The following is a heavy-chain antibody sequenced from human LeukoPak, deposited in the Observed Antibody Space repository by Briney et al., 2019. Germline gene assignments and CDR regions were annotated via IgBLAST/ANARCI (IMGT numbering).Heavy chain of an antibody. Sequence: GGSLRLTCAASGFTFSSYAVSWVRQPPGKGLEWVSAISGSGDSTYYTDSAKGRFTISRDNSKNTVFLQMNSLRAEDTAVYYCAKPPTTYRSGWYYFDYWGQGTLVTVSS. V-gene: IGHV3-23*01. D-gene: IGHD6-13*01. J-gene: IGHJ4*02. CDR3: AKPPTTYRSGWYYFDY. CDR2: ISGSGDST. CDR1: GFTFSSYA.